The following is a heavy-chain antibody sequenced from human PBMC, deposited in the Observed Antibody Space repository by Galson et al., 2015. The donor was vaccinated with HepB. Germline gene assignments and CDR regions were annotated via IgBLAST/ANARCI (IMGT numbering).Heavy chain of an antibody. V-gene: IGHV4-34*01. D-gene: IGHD2-15*01. CDR3: ARGPGYCSSGSCSWDYMDV. CDR2: INHSGST. Sequence: SETLSLTCAVYGGSFSGYYWSWIRQPPGKGLEWIGVINHSGSTNYNPSLKSRVTISVDTSKNQFFLKLSSVTAADKAVHYCARGPGYCSSGSCSWDYMDVWGKGTTVTVSS. J-gene: IGHJ6*03. CDR1: GGSFSGYY.